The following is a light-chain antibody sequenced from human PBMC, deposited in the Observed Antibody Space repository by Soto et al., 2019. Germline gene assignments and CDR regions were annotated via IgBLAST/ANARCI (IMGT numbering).Light chain of an antibody. CDR2: GVT. CDR1: SSDIGSYNY. J-gene: IGLJ3*02. V-gene: IGLV2-14*01. CDR3: CSYRSSRTWV. Sequence: QSALTQPASVSGSPGQSITISCTGTSSDIGSYNYVSWYQQCPGKAPRLLIYGVTNRPSGVYNRFSGSKSGNTASLTISGLQAEDDADYYCCSYRSSRTWVFGGGTKLTVL.